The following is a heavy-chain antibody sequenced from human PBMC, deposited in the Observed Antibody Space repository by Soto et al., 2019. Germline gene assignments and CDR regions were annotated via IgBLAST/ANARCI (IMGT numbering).Heavy chain of an antibody. CDR1: GGSISSGGYS. V-gene: IGHV4-30-2*01. CDR2: IYHRGST. J-gene: IGHJ5*02. Sequence: QLQLQESGSGLVRPSQTLSLTCAVSGGSISSGGYSWNWIRQPPGKGLEWIGYIYHRGSTLYNPSLQSRVTISVDKSKNQFSLKLTSVTAADTAVYYCARDHLEGNWFDPWGQGTLVTVSS. CDR3: ARDHLEGNWFDP.